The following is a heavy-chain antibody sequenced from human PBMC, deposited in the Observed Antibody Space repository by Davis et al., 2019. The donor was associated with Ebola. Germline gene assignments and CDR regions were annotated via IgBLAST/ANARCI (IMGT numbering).Heavy chain of an antibody. Sequence: GESLKISCAASGFTFSSYYMNWVRQAPGKGLEWVSSISSSSNYIYYADSMKGRFTISRDNAKNSLFLQMNSLRAEDTAVYYCAKGTVTTFWGQGTLVTVSS. J-gene: IGHJ4*02. V-gene: IGHV3-21*01. CDR3: AKGTVTTF. CDR1: GFTFSSYY. D-gene: IGHD4-17*01. CDR2: ISSSSNYI.